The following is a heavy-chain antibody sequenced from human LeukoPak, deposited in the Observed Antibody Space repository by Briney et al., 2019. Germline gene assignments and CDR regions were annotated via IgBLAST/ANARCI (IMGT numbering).Heavy chain of an antibody. Sequence: GGSLRLSCAASGFSFGDYSMTWVRQAPGKGLEWVSYIRSDSSAIYYADSVKGRFTISRDNAKKSLYLQMNSLRAEDTAVYYCASREVYYYDSSGIALGIWGQGTLVTVSS. CDR2: IRSDSSAI. J-gene: IGHJ4*02. CDR3: ASREVYYYDSSGIALGI. D-gene: IGHD3-22*01. V-gene: IGHV3-48*01. CDR1: GFSFGDYS.